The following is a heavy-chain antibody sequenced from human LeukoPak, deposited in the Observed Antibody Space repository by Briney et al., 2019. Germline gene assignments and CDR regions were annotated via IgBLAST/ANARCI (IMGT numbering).Heavy chain of an antibody. CDR2: ISSSGSTI. CDR1: GFTFSDYY. Sequence: PGGSLRLSCAASGFTFSDYYMSWIRQAPGKGLEWVSYISSSGSTIYYADSVKGRFTISGDNAKNSLYLQMSSLRAEDTAVYYCARRRDLYYFDYWGQGTLVTASS. J-gene: IGHJ4*02. V-gene: IGHV3-11*01. CDR3: ARRRDLYYFDY.